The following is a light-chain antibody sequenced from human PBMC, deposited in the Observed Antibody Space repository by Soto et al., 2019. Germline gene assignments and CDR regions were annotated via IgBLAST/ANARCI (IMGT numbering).Light chain of an antibody. CDR3: QQRSNWPPIT. V-gene: IGKV3-11*01. Sequence: EIVMTQSPGTLSVSPGERATLSCRASQSVSSYLAWYQQKPGQAPRLLIYDASNRATGIPARFSGGGSGTDFTLTISSLEPEDFAVYYCQQRSNWPPITFGQGTRLEIK. J-gene: IGKJ5*01. CDR2: DAS. CDR1: QSVSSY.